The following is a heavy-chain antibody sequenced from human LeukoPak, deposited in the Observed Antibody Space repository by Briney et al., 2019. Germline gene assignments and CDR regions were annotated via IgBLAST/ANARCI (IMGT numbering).Heavy chain of an antibody. J-gene: IGHJ3*02. D-gene: IGHD2-15*01. CDR2: ISGSVGKT. CDR3: ARSVEAVFDN. Sequence: HTGGSLRLSCAASGFTFSIYAISCVRQAPGEGLGWVSAISGSVGKTYYADSVKGRFTISRTNSKNTLYLQRNSLRADDTAVYYCARSVEAVFDNWGQGTMVTVSS. CDR1: GFTFSIYA. V-gene: IGHV3-23*01.